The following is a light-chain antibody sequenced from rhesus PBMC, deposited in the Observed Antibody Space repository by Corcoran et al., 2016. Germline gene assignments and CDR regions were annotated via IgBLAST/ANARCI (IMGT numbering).Light chain of an antibody. CDR3: QQHDSNPYT. CDR1: QGISNW. V-gene: IGKV1-33*02. Sequence: DIQMTQSPSSLSASVGDRVTITCQASQGISNWLAWYQQKPGKAPKRLIYVASNLQSGVPSRFSGSGSGTEFSLTISSLQPEDFATDYCQQHDSNPYTFGQGTKVEIK. CDR2: VAS. J-gene: IGKJ2*01.